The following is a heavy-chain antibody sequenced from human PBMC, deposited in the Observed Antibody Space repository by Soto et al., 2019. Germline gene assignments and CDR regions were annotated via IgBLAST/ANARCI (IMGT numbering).Heavy chain of an antibody. Sequence: GSLRLSCAASGFTFSDYYMSWIRQAPGKGLEWVSYISSSSSYTNYADSVKGRFTISRDNAKNSLYLQMNSLRAEDTAVYYCARLSPHCSGGSCYLSYFDYWGQGTLVTVSS. CDR3: ARLSPHCSGGSCYLSYFDY. D-gene: IGHD2-15*01. CDR2: ISSSSSYT. J-gene: IGHJ4*02. CDR1: GFTFSDYY. V-gene: IGHV3-11*06.